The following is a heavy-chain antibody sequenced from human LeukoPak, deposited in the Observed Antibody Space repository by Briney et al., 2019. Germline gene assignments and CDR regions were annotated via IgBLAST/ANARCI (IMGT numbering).Heavy chain of an antibody. CDR2: IYHSGST. CDR3: ARGPTDYYDSSGYWRRGYFDL. CDR1: GGSISSGGYS. D-gene: IGHD3-22*01. Sequence: SETLSLTCAVSGGSISSGGYSWSWIRQSPGKGLEWIGYIYHSGSTYYNPSLKSRVTISVDRSKNQFSLKLSSVTAADTAVYYCARGPTDYYDSSGYWRRGYFDLWGRGTLVTVSS. V-gene: IGHV4-30-2*06. J-gene: IGHJ2*01.